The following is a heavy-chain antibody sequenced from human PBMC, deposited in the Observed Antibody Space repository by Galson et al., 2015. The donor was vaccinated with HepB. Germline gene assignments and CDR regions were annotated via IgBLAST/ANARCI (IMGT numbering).Heavy chain of an antibody. J-gene: IGHJ4*02. CDR3: ARYSSTMAFDY. CDR2: INPSGGST. CDR1: GYTFTTYY. Sequence: SVKVSCKASGYTFTTYYMFWVRQAPGQGLEWMGMINPSGGSTNYSQKFQGTVTMTRDTSTSTVYLELSSLRSEDTAVYYCARYSSTMAFDYWGQGTLVTVSS. V-gene: IGHV1-46*01. D-gene: IGHD2-2*01.